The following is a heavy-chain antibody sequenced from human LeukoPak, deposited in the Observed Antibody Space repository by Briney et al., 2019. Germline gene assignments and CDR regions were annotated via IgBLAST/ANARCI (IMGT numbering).Heavy chain of an antibody. J-gene: IGHJ4*02. CDR2: ILYDGSNK. D-gene: IGHD6-13*01. Sequence: GGSLRLSCAASGFTFSSYGMHWVRQAPGKGLEWVAFILYDGSNKHYADSVKGRFTISRDNSKNTLYLLMNSLRAEDTAVYYCAKDLSWGRFDCWGQGTLVTVSS. CDR1: GFTFSSYG. V-gene: IGHV3-30*02. CDR3: AKDLSWGRFDC.